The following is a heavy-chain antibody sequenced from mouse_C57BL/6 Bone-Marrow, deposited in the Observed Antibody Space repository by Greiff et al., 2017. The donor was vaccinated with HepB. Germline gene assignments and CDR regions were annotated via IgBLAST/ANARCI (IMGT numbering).Heavy chain of an antibody. CDR3: ASYYSNYEDYAMDY. CDR2: INPNNGGT. CDR1: GYTFTDYN. D-gene: IGHD2-5*01. Sequence: EVQLQQSGPELVKPGASVKIPCKASGYTFTDYNMDWVKQSHGKSLEWIGDINPNNGGTIYNQKFKGKATLTVDKSSSTAYMELRSLTSEDSAVYYCASYYSNYEDYAMDYWGQGTSVTVSS. J-gene: IGHJ4*01. V-gene: IGHV1-18*01.